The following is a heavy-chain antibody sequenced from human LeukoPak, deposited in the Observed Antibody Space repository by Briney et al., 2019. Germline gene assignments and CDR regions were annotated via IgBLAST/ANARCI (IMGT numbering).Heavy chain of an antibody. CDR1: GGSISSYY. CDR2: IYTSGST. D-gene: IGHD3-16*01. Sequence: SETLSLTCTVSGGSISSYYWSWIRQPAGKGLEWIGRIYTSGSTNYNPSLKSRVTMSVDTSKNQFSLKLSSVTAADTAVYYCARDQTFGGRNWFDPWGQGTLVTVSS. J-gene: IGHJ5*02. CDR3: ARDQTFGGRNWFDP. V-gene: IGHV4-4*07.